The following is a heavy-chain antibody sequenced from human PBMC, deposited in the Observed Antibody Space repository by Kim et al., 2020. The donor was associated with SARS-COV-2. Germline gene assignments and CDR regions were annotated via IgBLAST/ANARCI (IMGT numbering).Heavy chain of an antibody. D-gene: IGHD6-19*01. Sequence: GGSLRLSCAASGFTFDDYAMHWVRQAPGKGLEWVSCISWNSGSIGYADSVKGRFTISRDNAKNSLYLQMNSLRAEDTALYYCAKGLAHSSGWYGFDYWGQGTLVPVSS. V-gene: IGHV3-9*01. J-gene: IGHJ4*02. CDR1: GFTFDDYA. CDR2: ISWNSGSI. CDR3: AKGLAHSSGWYGFDY.